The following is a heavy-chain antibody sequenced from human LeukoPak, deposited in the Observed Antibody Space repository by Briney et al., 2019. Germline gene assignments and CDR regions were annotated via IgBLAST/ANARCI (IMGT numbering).Heavy chain of an antibody. CDR2: IWYDGSNK. CDR3: ARARGPTMIVNYFDY. V-gene: IGHV3-33*01. D-gene: IGHD3-22*01. CDR1: GFTFSSYG. Sequence: GGPLRLSCAASGFTFSSYGMHWVRQAPGKGLEWVAVIWYDGSNKYYADSVKGRFTISRDNSKNTLYLQMNSLRAEDTAVYYCARARGPTMIVNYFDYWGQGTLVTVSS. J-gene: IGHJ4*02.